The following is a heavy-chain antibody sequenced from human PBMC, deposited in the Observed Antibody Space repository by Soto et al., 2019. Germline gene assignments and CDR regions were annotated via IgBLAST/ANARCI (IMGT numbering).Heavy chain of an antibody. CDR2: IYYSGST. CDR1: GGSISSGGYY. Sequence: SETLSLTCTVSGGSISSGGYYWSWIRQHPGKGLEWIGYIYYSGSTYYNPSLKSRVTISVDTSKNQFSLKLSSVTAADTAVYYCAREIYSSGWYFTGFDPCGQETLLPFYS. CDR3: AREIYSSGWYFTGFDP. D-gene: IGHD6-19*01. J-gene: IGHJ5*02. V-gene: IGHV4-31*03.